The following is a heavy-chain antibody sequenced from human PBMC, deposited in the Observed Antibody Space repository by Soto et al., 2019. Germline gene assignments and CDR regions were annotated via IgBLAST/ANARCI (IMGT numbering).Heavy chain of an antibody. CDR2: MNPNSGNT. Sequence: GASVKVSCKASGYTFTSYDINWVRQATGQGLEWMGWMNPNSGNTGYAQKFQGRVTMTRNTSISTAYMELSSLRSEDTAVYYYARVGLRFLEWFPSPVLDGMDVWGQGTTVTVSS. J-gene: IGHJ6*02. CDR1: GYTFTSYD. D-gene: IGHD3-3*01. CDR3: ARVGLRFLEWFPSPVLDGMDV. V-gene: IGHV1-8*01.